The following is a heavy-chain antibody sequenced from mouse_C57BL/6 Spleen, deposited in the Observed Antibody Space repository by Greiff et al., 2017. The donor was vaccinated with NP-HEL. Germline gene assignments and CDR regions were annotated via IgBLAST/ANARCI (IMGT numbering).Heavy chain of an antibody. D-gene: IGHD2-4*01. Sequence: LVESGAELVRPGASVKLSCKASGYTFTSYGISWVKQRTGQGLEWIGEIYPSSGNTYYNEKFKGKATLTADKPSSTAYMELRSLTSEDSAVCMCARRDYGLAYWGQETLVTVSA. CDR2: IYPSSGNT. J-gene: IGHJ3*01. V-gene: IGHV1-81*01. CDR3: ARRDYGLAY. CDR1: GYTFTSYG.